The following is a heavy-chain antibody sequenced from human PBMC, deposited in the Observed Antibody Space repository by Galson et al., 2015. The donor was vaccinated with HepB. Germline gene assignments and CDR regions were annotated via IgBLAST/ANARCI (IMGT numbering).Heavy chain of an antibody. CDR1: GYVFIAYY. CDR2: INPASGGA. D-gene: IGHD3-16*02. J-gene: IGHJ6*02. CDR3: ARDWSPGLDSLQGNYYYGMDV. V-gene: IGHV1-2*02. Sequence: SVKVSCKASGYVFIAYYIHFVRQAPGQGLEWMGWINPASGGANYAQKFQGRVRMTRDTSISTAYMELSGLTSDDTAIYYCARDWSPGLDSLQGNYYYGMDVWGQGTTVTVSS.